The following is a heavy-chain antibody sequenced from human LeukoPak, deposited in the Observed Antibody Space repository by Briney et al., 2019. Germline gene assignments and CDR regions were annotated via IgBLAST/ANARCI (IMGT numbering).Heavy chain of an antibody. V-gene: IGHV1-69*01. CDR2: IIPIFGTA. D-gene: IGHD2-2*01. CDR1: GGTFSSYA. J-gene: IGHJ6*03. Sequence: SVKVCCKASGGTFSSYAISWVRQAPGQGLEWMGGIIPIFGTANYAQKFQGRVTITADESTSTAYMELSSLGSEDTAVYYCAWGSIVVVPAASHYYYYMDVWGKGTTVTVFS. CDR3: AWGSIVVVPAASHYYYYMDV.